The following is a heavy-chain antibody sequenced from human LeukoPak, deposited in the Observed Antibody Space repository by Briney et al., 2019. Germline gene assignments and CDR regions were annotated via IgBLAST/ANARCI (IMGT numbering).Heavy chain of an antibody. Sequence: SETLSPTCTVSGGSVSGGNYYCSWIRQCPEKGLEWIGYIHYSGSTVYNPSLKSRVTMSIDTSKNQFSLNLSSATAADTAVYYCTRTGSTGGYWGQGTLVTVSS. CDR1: GGSVSGGNYY. CDR3: TRTGSTGGY. D-gene: IGHD1-7*01. J-gene: IGHJ4*02. V-gene: IGHV4-61*01. CDR2: IHYSGST.